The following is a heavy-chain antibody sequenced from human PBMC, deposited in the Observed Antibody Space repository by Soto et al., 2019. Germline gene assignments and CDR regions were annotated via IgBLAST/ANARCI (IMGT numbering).Heavy chain of an antibody. Sequence: SETLSLTCTVSGGSMSSSSYYWGWIRQPPGKGLEWIGSIYYSGSTYYNPSLKSRVTISVDTSKNQFSLKLSSVTAADTAVYYCARPGLRDFDYWGQGTLVTVSS. CDR2: IYYSGST. CDR1: GGSMSSSSYY. V-gene: IGHV4-39*01. CDR3: ARPGLRDFDY. J-gene: IGHJ4*02.